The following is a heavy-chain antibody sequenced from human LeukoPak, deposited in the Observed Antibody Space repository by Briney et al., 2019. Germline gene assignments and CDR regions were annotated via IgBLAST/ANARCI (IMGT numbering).Heavy chain of an antibody. CDR3: AREPTTVSPPG. Sequence: GSLRLSCAASGFTFSTYDMHWVRQATGKGLEWVSGMGKTAGDTYYSGSVKGRFTISRDNAKNSLYLQMNSLRAEDTAVYYCAREPTTVSPPGWGQGTLVTVSS. V-gene: IGHV3-13*04. CDR1: GFTFSTYD. CDR2: MGKTAGDT. J-gene: IGHJ4*02. D-gene: IGHD4-11*01.